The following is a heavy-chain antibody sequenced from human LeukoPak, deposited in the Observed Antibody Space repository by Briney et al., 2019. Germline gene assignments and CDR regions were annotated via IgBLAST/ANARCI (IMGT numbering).Heavy chain of an antibody. CDR1: GGSIRNYY. CDR3: ARVFDSGSQAYFYYMDV. Sequence: SETLSLTCTVSGGSIRNYYWSWIRQPPGKGLEWIGYIYYSGSTNYNPSLKSRVTISVDTSKNQFSLKVSSVTAADTAVYYCARVFDSGSQAYFYYMDVWGKGTTVIISS. V-gene: IGHV4-59*01. D-gene: IGHD3-10*01. CDR2: IYYSGST. J-gene: IGHJ6*03.